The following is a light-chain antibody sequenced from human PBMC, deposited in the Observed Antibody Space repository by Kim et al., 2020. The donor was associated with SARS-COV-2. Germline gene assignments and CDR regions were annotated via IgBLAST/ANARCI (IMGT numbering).Light chain of an antibody. CDR1: QSLSYN. Sequence: VSPGERATLSCRVSQSLSYNLAWYQQRPGQAPRLLIHGAYTRATGIPARFSGSGSGTEFTLTISSLQSEDFAVYHCQQYNEWPGTFGQGTKVDIK. CDR3: QQYNEWPGT. CDR2: GAY. J-gene: IGKJ1*01. V-gene: IGKV3-15*01.